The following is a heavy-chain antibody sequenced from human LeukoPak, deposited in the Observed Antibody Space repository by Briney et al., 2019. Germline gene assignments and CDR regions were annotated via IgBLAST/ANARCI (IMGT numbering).Heavy chain of an antibody. D-gene: IGHD3-9*01. CDR3: ARAVLRYFDWSSPNDY. J-gene: IGHJ4*02. Sequence: GASVKVSCKASGYTFTGYYMHWVRQAPGQGLEWMGWINPNSGGTNYAQKFQGRVTMTRDTSISTAYMELSRLRSDDTAVYYCARAVLRYFDWSSPNDYWGQGTLVTVSS. CDR2: INPNSGGT. V-gene: IGHV1-2*02. CDR1: GYTFTGYY.